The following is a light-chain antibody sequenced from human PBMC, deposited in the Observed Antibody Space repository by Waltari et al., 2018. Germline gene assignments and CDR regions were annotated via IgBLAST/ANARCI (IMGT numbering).Light chain of an antibody. CDR3: HQTYNSPFT. Sequence: DIQMTQSPSSLSASIGDRVTITCRASQTISHFLNWYQQKPGKAPKLLVYLASNLQSGVPSKFSGRGSGTDFPLTISSLQPDDFATYFCHQTYNSPFTFGPGTKVDVK. V-gene: IGKV1-39*01. CDR1: QTISHF. J-gene: IGKJ3*01. CDR2: LAS.